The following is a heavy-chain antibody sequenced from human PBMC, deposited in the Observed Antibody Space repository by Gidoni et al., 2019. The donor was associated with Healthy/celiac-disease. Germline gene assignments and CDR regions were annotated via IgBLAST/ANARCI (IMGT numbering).Heavy chain of an antibody. D-gene: IGHD6-6*01. CDR1: GFTFRSYG. V-gene: IGHV3-33*01. CDR3: ARVESDSSSSDAFDI. CDR2: IWDDGSNK. Sequence: QVQLVESGGGVVQPGRSLRLSCAAAGFTFRSYGMHWVRQDPGKGLEWVAVIWDDGSNKSYADSVKGRFTISRDNSKNTLYLQMNSLRAEDTAVYYCARVESDSSSSDAFDIWGQGTMVTVSS. J-gene: IGHJ3*02.